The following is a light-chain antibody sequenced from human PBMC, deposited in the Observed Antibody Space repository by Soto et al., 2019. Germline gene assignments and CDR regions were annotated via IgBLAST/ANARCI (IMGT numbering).Light chain of an antibody. CDR1: QDISNY. V-gene: IGKV1-33*01. J-gene: IGKJ3*01. Sequence: DIQMTQSPSSLSASVGDRVTITCQASQDISNYLNWYQQKPGKAPKLLIYDASNLETGVPSRFSGRVSGTDFTFNIRSLQPEDIATYYCQQYDNLPPFTFGPGTKVDIK. CDR3: QQYDNLPPFT. CDR2: DAS.